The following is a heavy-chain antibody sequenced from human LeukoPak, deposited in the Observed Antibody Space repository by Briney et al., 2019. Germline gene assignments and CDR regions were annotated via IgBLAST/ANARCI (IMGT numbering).Heavy chain of an antibody. V-gene: IGHV3-30*18. D-gene: IGHD3-3*01. CDR2: ISYDGSNK. CDR1: GFTFSSYG. J-gene: IGHJ4*02. CDR3: AKTLTGFRSGYYAY. Sequence: PGGSLRLSCAASGFTFSSYGMHWVRQAPGKGLEWVAVISYDGSNKYYADSVKGRFTISRNNSKNTLYLQMNSLRAEDTAVYYCAKTLTGFRSGYYAYWGQGTLVTVSS.